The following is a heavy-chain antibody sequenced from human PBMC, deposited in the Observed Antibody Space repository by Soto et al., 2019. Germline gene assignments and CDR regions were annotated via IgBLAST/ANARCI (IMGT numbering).Heavy chain of an antibody. CDR2: IWYDGTKK. V-gene: IGHV3-33*01. CDR1: GFSFSNYG. CDR3: ARDGQWELPGWYFDL. Sequence: QVQVVESGGGVVQPGRSLRLSCAASGFSFSNYGMHWVRQAPGKGLEWVAVIWYDGTKKYFGDSVKGRVTISRDNSKSPLYLQMDSLRAEDTAVYYCARDGQWELPGWYFDLWGRGTLVTVSS. D-gene: IGHD1-26*01. J-gene: IGHJ2*01.